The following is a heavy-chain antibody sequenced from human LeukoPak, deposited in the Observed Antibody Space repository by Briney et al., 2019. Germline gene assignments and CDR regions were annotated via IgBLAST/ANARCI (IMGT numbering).Heavy chain of an antibody. V-gene: IGHV4-61*01. CDR1: GGSVSSGSYY. Sequence: KPSETLSLTCTVSGGSVSSGSYYWSWIRQPPGKGLEWIGYIYYSGSTNYNPSLKSRVTISVDTSKNQFSLKLSSVTAADTAVYYCARFLLDYGTFDYWGRGTLVTVSS. CDR2: IYYSGST. D-gene: IGHD4-17*01. CDR3: ARFLLDYGTFDY. J-gene: IGHJ4*02.